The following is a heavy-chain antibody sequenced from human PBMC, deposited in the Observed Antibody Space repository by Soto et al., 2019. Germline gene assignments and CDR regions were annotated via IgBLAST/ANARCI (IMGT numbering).Heavy chain of an antibody. Sequence: TLSLTCAVYGGSFSGYYWSWIRQPPGKGLEWIGEINHSGSTNYNPSLKSRVTISVDTSKNQFSLKLSSVTAADTAVYYCARIRQDIVVVPAVPRYYYYGMDVWGQGTTVTVSS. V-gene: IGHV4-34*09. D-gene: IGHD2-2*01. J-gene: IGHJ6*02. CDR1: GGSFSGYY. CDR3: ARIRQDIVVVPAVPRYYYYGMDV. CDR2: INHSGST.